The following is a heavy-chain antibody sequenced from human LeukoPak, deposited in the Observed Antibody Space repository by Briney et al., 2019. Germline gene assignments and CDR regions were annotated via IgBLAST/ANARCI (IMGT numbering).Heavy chain of an antibody. V-gene: IGHV3-7*03. CDR3: ARVYDFWSGYYYDY. Sequence: GGSLRLSCAASRFTFSNYWMTWVRQAPGKGLEWVAHVNQDGSEKYYVDSVKGRFTISRDNAKNSLYLQMNSLRAEDTAVYYCARVYDFWSGYYYDYWGQGTLVTVSS. J-gene: IGHJ4*02. CDR2: VNQDGSEK. CDR1: RFTFSNYW. D-gene: IGHD3-3*01.